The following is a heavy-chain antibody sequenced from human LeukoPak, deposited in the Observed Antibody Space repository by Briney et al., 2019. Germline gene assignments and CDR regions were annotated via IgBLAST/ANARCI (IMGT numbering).Heavy chain of an antibody. CDR3: ARARGIYEGYFDL. D-gene: IGHD5/OR15-5a*01. V-gene: IGHV1-69*05. CDR2: IIPMFGTA. Sequence: SVKVSCKASGGTFSIYAISWVRQAPGQGLEWMGGIIPMFGTANYAQKFQGRVTITTDESKSTTYMELSSLKSEDTAVYYCARARGIYEGYFDLWGRGTLVTVSS. CDR1: GGTFSIYA. J-gene: IGHJ2*01.